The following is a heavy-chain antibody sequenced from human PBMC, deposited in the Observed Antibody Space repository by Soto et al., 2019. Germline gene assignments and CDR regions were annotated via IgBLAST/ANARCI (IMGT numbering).Heavy chain of an antibody. V-gene: IGHV3-30*03. Sequence: GGSLRLSCAASGFTFSSYGMHWVRQAPGKGLEWVAVISYDGSNKYYADSVKGRFTISRDNSKNTLYLQMNSLRAEDTAVYYCATTDYFNYYYYMDVWGKGTTVTVSS. D-gene: IGHD4-17*01. J-gene: IGHJ6*03. CDR2: ISYDGSNK. CDR1: GFTFSSYG. CDR3: ATTDYFNYYYYMDV.